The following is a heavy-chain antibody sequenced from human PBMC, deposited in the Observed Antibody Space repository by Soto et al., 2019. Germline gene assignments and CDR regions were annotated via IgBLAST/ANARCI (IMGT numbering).Heavy chain of an antibody. CDR2: IYHSGST. CDR1: GGSISSGGYS. V-gene: IGHV4-30-2*01. Sequence: PSETLSLTCAVSGGSISSGGYSWSWIRQPPGKGLEWIGYIYHSGSTYYNPSLKSRVTISVDRPKNQFSLKLSSVTAADTAVYYCARGGGFWSGYDAFDIWGQGTMVTVSS. CDR3: ARGGGFWSGYDAFDI. D-gene: IGHD3-3*01. J-gene: IGHJ3*02.